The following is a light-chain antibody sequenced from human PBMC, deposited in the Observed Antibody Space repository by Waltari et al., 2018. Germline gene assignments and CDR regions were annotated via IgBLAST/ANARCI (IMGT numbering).Light chain of an antibody. CDR1: QSLSSYF. Sequence: TQSPDTLSLSPGEGATLSCRASQSLSSYFLAWYQHKPGQGPRLLFYAASSRATGIPGRFSGGKSGTDFILTISRLEPEDCAVYYCQQYGSSPVTFGQGTRLEIK. CDR2: AAS. V-gene: IGKV3-20*01. CDR3: QQYGSSPVT. J-gene: IGKJ5*01.